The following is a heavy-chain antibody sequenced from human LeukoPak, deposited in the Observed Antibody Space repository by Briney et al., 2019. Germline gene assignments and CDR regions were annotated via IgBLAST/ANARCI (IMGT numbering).Heavy chain of an antibody. CDR1: GYSISSGYY. V-gene: IGHV4-38-2*02. CDR2: IYHSGST. Sequence: SETLSLTCTVSGYSISSGYYWGWIRQPPGKGLEWIGSIYHSGSTYYNPSLKSRVTISVDTSKNQFSLKLSSVTAADTAVYYCARVTLWYSSGWYYFDYWGQGTLVTVSS. J-gene: IGHJ4*02. D-gene: IGHD6-19*01. CDR3: ARVTLWYSSGWYYFDY.